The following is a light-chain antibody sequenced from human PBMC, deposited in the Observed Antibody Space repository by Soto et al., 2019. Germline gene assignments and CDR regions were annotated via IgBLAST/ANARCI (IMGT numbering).Light chain of an antibody. J-gene: IGLJ2*01. V-gene: IGLV2-14*01. CDR2: EVS. Sequence: QSALTQPASVSGSPGQSITISCTGTSSDVGGYNYVSWYQQHPGKAPKLMIYEVSNRPSGVSNRFSGSKSGNMASLTISGLQAEDEADYYCSSYTSSGTLVVFGGGTKLTVL. CDR1: SSDVGGYNY. CDR3: SSYTSSGTLVV.